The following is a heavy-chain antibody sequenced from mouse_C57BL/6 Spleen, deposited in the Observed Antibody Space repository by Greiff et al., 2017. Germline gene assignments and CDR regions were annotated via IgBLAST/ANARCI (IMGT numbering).Heavy chain of an antibody. J-gene: IGHJ4*01. CDR2: INPNNGGT. CDR3: ARTLFTSVGYYAMDY. CDR1: GYTFTDYN. D-gene: IGHD1-1*01. V-gene: IGHV1-18*01. Sequence: EVKLQQSGPELVKPGASVKIPCKASGYTFTDYNMDWVKQSHGKSLEWIGDINPNNGGTNYNQKFKGKATLTVNESSSTAYMELRSLTSEDTAVYYCARTLFTSVGYYAMDYRGQGTSVTAAS.